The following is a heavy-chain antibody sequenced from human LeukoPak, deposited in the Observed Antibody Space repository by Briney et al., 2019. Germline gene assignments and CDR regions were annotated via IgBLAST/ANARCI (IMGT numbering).Heavy chain of an antibody. CDR1: GFTFSSYG. D-gene: IGHD3-9*01. Sequence: PGGSLRLSCVTSGFTFSSYGMHWVRQVPGKGLEWVAVISYDAKSNDHVDSVKGRFTISRDNSKNTLYLQMNSLRAEDTAVYYCAKGPNYDILTGWRKTYNGFDIWGQGTKVTVSS. CDR3: AKGPNYDILTGWRKTYNGFDI. J-gene: IGHJ3*02. V-gene: IGHV3-30*18. CDR2: ISYDAKSN.